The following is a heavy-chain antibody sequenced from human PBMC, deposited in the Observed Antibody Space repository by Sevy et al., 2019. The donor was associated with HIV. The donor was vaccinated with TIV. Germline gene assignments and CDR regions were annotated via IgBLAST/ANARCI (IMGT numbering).Heavy chain of an antibody. CDR2: IGLYNGNA. CDR3: ARVPTYYYGSATYFDS. V-gene: IGHV1-18*01. CDR1: GYNFLSDG. Sequence: ASVKVSCQASGYNFLSDGITWVRQAPGQGLEWMAWIGLYNGNANYAQKFRDRDTMTTDTSTNTAYLELRSLRSDDTAVYYCARVPTYYYGSATYFDSWGQGSLVTVSS. J-gene: IGHJ4*02. D-gene: IGHD3-10*01.